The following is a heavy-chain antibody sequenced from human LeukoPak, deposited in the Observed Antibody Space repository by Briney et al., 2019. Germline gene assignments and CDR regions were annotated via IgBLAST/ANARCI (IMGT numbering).Heavy chain of an antibody. D-gene: IGHD7-27*01. CDR1: GYTFTSYD. CDR3: ARGNAGAYYYYYYMDV. J-gene: IGHJ6*03. Sequence: ASVKVSCKASGYTFTSYDINWVRQATGQGLEWMGWMNPNSGNTGYAQKFQGRVTMTRNTSISTAYMELSSLRSEDTAVYYCARGNAGAYYYYYYMDVWGKGTTVTVS. V-gene: IGHV1-8*01. CDR2: MNPNSGNT.